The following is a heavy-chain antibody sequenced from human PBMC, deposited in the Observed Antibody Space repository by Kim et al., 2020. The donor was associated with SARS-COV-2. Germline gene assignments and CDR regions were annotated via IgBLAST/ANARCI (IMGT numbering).Heavy chain of an antibody. Sequence: SVKVSCKASGGTFSSYAISWVRQAPGQGLEWMGGIIPIFGTANYAQKFQGRVTITADESTSTAYMELSSLRSEDTAVYYCARGQRFLEWLDAYGMDVWGQGTTVTVSS. J-gene: IGHJ6*02. CDR2: IIPIFGTA. V-gene: IGHV1-69*13. CDR1: GGTFSSYA. CDR3: ARGQRFLEWLDAYGMDV. D-gene: IGHD3-3*01.